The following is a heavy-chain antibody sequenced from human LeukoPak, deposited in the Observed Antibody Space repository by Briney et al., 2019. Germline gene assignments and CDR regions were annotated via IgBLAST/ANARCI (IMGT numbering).Heavy chain of an antibody. CDR3: ARSRAAAVAFDI. CDR2: IYYSGST. Sequence: SETLSLTCTVSGGAISSSSYYWGWIRQPPGKGLEWIGSIYYSGSTYYNPSLKSRVTISVDTSKNQFSLKLSSVTAADTAVYYCARSRAAAVAFDIWGQGTMVTVSS. J-gene: IGHJ3*02. CDR1: GGAISSSSYY. D-gene: IGHD6-13*01. V-gene: IGHV4-39*01.